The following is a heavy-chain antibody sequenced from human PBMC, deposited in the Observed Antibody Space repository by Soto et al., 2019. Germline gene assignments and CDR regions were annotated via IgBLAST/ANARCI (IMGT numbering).Heavy chain of an antibody. CDR1: GLTFSSYA. CDR3: AVLRFLEWSTNFDY. V-gene: IGHV3-23*01. D-gene: IGHD3-3*01. CDR2: ISGSGSIT. J-gene: IGHJ4*02. Sequence: PGGSLRLSCAVSGLTFSSYAMSWVRQAPGKGLEWVSAISGSGSITYSTDSVKGRFTISRDNFKNTLYLQMKSLRAEDTAVYYCAVLRFLEWSTNFDYWGQGTLVTVSS.